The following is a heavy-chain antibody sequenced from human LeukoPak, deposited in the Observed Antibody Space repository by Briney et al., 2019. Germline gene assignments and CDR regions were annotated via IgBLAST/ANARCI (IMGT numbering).Heavy chain of an antibody. Sequence: PGGSLRLSCGASGFTFDDYAMHWVRQAPGKGLEWVSGINWNSVSIAYADSVKGRFTISRDNAKNTLYLQMNSLRAEDTAVYYCARDAVDTANAVWGQGTTVTVSS. CDR2: INWNSVSI. CDR3: ARDAVDTANAV. J-gene: IGHJ6*02. D-gene: IGHD5-18*01. CDR1: GFTFDDYA. V-gene: IGHV3-9*01.